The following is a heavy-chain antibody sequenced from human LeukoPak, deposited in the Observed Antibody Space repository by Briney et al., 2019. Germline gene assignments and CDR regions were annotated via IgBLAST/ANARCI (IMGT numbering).Heavy chain of an antibody. D-gene: IGHD3-3*01. V-gene: IGHV3-7*04. CDR1: EFTFRSYW. J-gene: IGHJ4*02. CDR3: AGADFWIGSPGYFDY. CDR2: IRPDGSEK. Sequence: GGSLRLSCVASEFTFRSYWMSWVRQTPGRGLEWLANIRPDGSEKFYVGSVKGRFTISRDNAKKSLYLQMNSLRGEDTAIYYCAGADFWIGSPGYFDYWGPGTLVTVSS.